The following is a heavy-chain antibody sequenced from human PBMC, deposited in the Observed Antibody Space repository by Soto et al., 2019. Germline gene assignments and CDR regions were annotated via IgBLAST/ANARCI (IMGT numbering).Heavy chain of an antibody. Sequence: GGSLRLSCAASGFTFSSYGMHWVRQAPGKGLEWVAVIWYDGSNKYYADSVKGRFTISRDNSKNTLYLQMNSLRAEDTAVYYCARDPSTGTTGVYYYYYYMDVWGKGTTVTVSS. D-gene: IGHD1-1*01. CDR2: IWYDGSNK. CDR1: GFTFSSYG. CDR3: ARDPSTGTTGVYYYYYYMDV. J-gene: IGHJ6*03. V-gene: IGHV3-33*01.